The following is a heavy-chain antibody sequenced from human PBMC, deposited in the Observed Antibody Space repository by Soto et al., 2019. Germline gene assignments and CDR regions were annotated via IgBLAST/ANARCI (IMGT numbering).Heavy chain of an antibody. D-gene: IGHD6-13*01. V-gene: IGHV4-59*01. CDR1: GGSISSYS. J-gene: IGHJ6*03. CDR3: ARAFGSRIAAAGYYYYYYYMDV. CDR2: IYYSGST. Sequence: SETLSLTCTVSGGSISSYSWSWIRQPPGKGLEWIGYIYYSGSTNYNPSLKSRVTISVDTSKNQFSLKLSSVTAADTAVYYCARAFGSRIAAAGYYYYYYYMDVWGKGTTVTV.